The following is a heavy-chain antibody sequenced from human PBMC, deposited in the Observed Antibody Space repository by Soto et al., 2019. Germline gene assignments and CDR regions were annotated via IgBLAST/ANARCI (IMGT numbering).Heavy chain of an antibody. D-gene: IGHD4-17*01. V-gene: IGHV4-31*03. J-gene: IGHJ4*02. CDR1: GGSISSGGYY. CDR2: IYYSGST. CDR3: ARVSNTVTTGFVDY. Sequence: QVQLQESGPGLVKPSQTLSLTCTVSGGSISSGGYYWSWIRQHPGKGLEWIGYIYYSGSTYYNPSLKSRVTXXVXTYXNQFSLKLSSVTAADTAVYYCARVSNTVTTGFVDYWGQGTLVTVSS.